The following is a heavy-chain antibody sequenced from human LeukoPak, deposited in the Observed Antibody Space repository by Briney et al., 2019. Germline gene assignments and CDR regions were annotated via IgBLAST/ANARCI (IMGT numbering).Heavy chain of an antibody. CDR3: ARALYDAYYYDSSGYFGLGY. Sequence: GGSLRLSCAASGFTFSSYAMRWVRQAPGKGLGWVGAISGSGGSTYYADSVKGRFTISGDNAKNSLYLQVNSLRAEDTAVYYCARALYDAYYYDSSGYFGLGYWGQGTLVTVSS. D-gene: IGHD3-22*01. V-gene: IGHV3-23*01. J-gene: IGHJ4*02. CDR2: ISGSGGST. CDR1: GFTFSSYA.